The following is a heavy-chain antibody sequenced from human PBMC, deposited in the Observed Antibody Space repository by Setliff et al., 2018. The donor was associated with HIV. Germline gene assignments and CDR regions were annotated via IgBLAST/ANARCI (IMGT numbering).Heavy chain of an antibody. D-gene: IGHD3-10*01. V-gene: IGHV4-38-2*02. CDR1: GYSISSGYY. J-gene: IGHJ4*02. Sequence: LSLTCTVSGYSISSGYYWGWIRQPPGKGLEWIGSIYHSGSTYHNPSLKSRVTISVDTSKNQFSLKLSSVTAADTAVYYCASGVAVWSWGQGTLVTVSS. CDR3: ASGVAVWS. CDR2: IYHSGST.